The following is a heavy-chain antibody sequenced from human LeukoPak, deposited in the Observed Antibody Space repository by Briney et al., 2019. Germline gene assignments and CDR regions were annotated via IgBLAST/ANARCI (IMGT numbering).Heavy chain of an antibody. D-gene: IGHD2-15*01. V-gene: IGHV4-61*02. CDR2: IYTSGST. CDR3: ARAPRGAHYCSGGSCYSNYYYYYMDV. Sequence: TSETLSLTCTVSGGSIGSGSYYWSWIRQPAGKGLEWIGRIYTSGSTNYNPSLKSRVTISVDTSKNQFSLKLSSVTAADTAVYYCARAPRGAHYCSGGSCYSNYYYYYMDVWGKGTTVTVSS. CDR1: GGSIGSGSYY. J-gene: IGHJ6*03.